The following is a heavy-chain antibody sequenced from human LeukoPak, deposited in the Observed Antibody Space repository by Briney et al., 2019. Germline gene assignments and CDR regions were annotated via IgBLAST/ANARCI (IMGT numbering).Heavy chain of an antibody. CDR1: GGSFSGYY. D-gene: IGHD1-26*01. J-gene: IGHJ3*02. CDR2: INHSGST. V-gene: IGHV4-34*01. Sequence: SETLSLTCAVYGGSFSGYYWSWFRQPPGKGLEWIGEINHSGSTNYNPSLKSRVTISVDTSKNQFSLKLSSVTAADTAVYYCARGLGSYDAFDIWGQGTMVTVSS. CDR3: ARGLGSYDAFDI.